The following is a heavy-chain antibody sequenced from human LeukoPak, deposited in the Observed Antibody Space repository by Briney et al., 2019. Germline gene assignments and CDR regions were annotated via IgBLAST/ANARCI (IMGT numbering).Heavy chain of an antibody. CDR2: IYYSGST. Sequence: SETLSLTCTVSGGSISSYYWSWIRQPPGKGLEWIGYIYYSGSTNYNPSLKSRVTLSVDTSRKQLSLRLSSATAADTAVYYCARGQEDYVPGSLLSFDQWGQGTLVTVSS. CDR3: ARGQEDYVPGSLLSFDQ. J-gene: IGHJ4*02. V-gene: IGHV4-59*12. D-gene: IGHD3-10*02. CDR1: GGSISSYY.